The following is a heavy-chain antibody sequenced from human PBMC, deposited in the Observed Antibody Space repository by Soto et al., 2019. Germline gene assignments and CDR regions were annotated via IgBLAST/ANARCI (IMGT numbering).Heavy chain of an antibody. Sequence: QVQLQESGPGLVKPSQTLSLTCTVSGGSISSGGYYWSWIRQHPGKGLELIGYIYYSGSTYYNPYLKSRVTISVDTSKNQFSLKLSSVTAADTAVYYCARVVLLLAYFDYWGQGTLVTVSS. CDR3: ARVVLLLAYFDY. CDR1: GGSISSGGYY. V-gene: IGHV4-31*03. CDR2: IYYSGST. D-gene: IGHD3-22*01. J-gene: IGHJ4*02.